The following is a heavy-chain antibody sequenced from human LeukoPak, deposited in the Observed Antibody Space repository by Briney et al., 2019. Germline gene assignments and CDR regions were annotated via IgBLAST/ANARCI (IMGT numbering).Heavy chain of an antibody. CDR2: IYYSGST. CDR1: GGSISSYF. Sequence: SETLSLTCTVSGGSISSYFWSWIRQPPGKGLEWIGYIYYSGSTNYNPSLKSRVTISVDTSKNQFSLKLSSVTAADTAVYYCARDGGLGDDSLDSWGQGTLVTVSS. J-gene: IGHJ4*02. D-gene: IGHD3-16*01. V-gene: IGHV4-59*01. CDR3: ARDGGLGDDSLDS.